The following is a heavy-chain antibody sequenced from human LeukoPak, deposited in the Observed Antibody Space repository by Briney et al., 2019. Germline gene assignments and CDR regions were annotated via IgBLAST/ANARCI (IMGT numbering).Heavy chain of an antibody. CDR3: AKGPMARFDY. CDR1: GYTFSNYA. Sequence: GGSLRLFCAASGYTFSNYAMNWVRQAPGKGLEWVSGMNGRGGSTYYADSVKGRFTISRDNSKNTLYLQMNSLRAEDTAIYYCAKGPMARFDYWGQGTLVTVSS. J-gene: IGHJ4*02. CDR2: MNGRGGST. V-gene: IGHV3-23*01. D-gene: IGHD2-8*01.